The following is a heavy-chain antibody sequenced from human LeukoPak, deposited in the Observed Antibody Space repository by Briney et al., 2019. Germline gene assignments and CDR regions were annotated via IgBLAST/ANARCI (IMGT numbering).Heavy chain of an antibody. V-gene: IGHV3-13*01. Sequence: GGSLRLSCAASGFLFSSYGMSWVRQAPGKGLEWVSGIGTAGDTYYPGSVKGRFTISRENAKNSLYLQMNSLRVGDTAVYFCARAVPGTAELDYWGQGTLVTVSS. D-gene: IGHD6-19*01. CDR2: IGTAGDT. CDR1: GFLFSSYG. CDR3: ARAVPGTAELDY. J-gene: IGHJ4*02.